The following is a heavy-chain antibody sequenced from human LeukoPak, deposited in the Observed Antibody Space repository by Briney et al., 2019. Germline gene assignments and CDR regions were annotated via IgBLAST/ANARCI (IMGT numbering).Heavy chain of an antibody. J-gene: IGHJ4*02. CDR3: AEQFGSGWYGGGHFDY. D-gene: IGHD6-19*01. Sequence: PGGSLRLSCVASGFTFDDYAMHWVRQAPGKGLEWVSGINWNSGSIGYTASVKGRFTISRDNAKNSLYLQMNSLRHEDMALYYCAEQFGSGWYGGGHFDYWGQGTLVTVSS. V-gene: IGHV3-9*03. CDR2: INWNSGSI. CDR1: GFTFDDYA.